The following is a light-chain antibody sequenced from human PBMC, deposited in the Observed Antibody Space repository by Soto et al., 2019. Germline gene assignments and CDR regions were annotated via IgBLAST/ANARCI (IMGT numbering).Light chain of an antibody. Sequence: LTQHPSASGSPGQSVTISCTGASSDVGSYNYVSWYQQHPGKAPKVIIYEVTKRPSGVPDRFSGSKSGNTASLTVSGLQAEDEADYYCSSYAGSNTRYLFGSGTKVTV. J-gene: IGLJ1*01. V-gene: IGLV2-8*01. CDR3: SSYAGSNTRYL. CDR1: SSDVGSYNY. CDR2: EVT.